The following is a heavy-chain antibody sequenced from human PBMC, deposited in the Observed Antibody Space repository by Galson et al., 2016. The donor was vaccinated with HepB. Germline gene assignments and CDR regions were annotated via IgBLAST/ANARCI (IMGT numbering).Heavy chain of an antibody. Sequence: ETLSLTCTVSGGSISSSSYYWGWIRQPPGQGLEWIGSIYYSGSTYYNPSLKSRVTISVDTSKNQFSLKLSPVTAADTTVYYCARHSVGANVVSAFDSWCQGTMFTVSS. CDR2: IYYSGST. J-gene: IGHJ3*02. D-gene: IGHD1-26*01. CDR1: GGSISSSSYY. V-gene: IGHV4-39*01. CDR3: ARHSVGANVVSAFDS.